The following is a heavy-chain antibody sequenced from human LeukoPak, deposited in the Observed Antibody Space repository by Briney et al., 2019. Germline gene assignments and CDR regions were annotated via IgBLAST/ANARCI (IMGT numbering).Heavy chain of an antibody. Sequence: SETLSLTCTVSGGSISRYFWSWIRQPAGKGLEWIGRIYTSGSANYNPSHKSRVTMSVDTSNNQFSLRLSSVTAADTAVYYCARGYSSSSYYYFDYWGQGTLVTVSS. J-gene: IGHJ4*02. CDR1: GGSISRYF. CDR3: ARGYSSSSYYYFDY. D-gene: IGHD6-6*01. CDR2: IYTSGSA. V-gene: IGHV4-4*07.